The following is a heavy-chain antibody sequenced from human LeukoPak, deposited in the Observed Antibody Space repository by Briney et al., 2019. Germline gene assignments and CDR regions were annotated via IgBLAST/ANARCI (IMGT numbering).Heavy chain of an antibody. D-gene: IGHD6-13*01. Sequence: GESLKISCKASGYSFTNTFIGWVRQMPGKGLEWMGIIYPGDSDTRYSPSFQGQVTISFDKSVTTAYLQWSSLQASDTAMYYCARPIAAAGTDLGYWGQGTLVTVSS. V-gene: IGHV5-51*01. CDR2: IYPGDSDT. CDR1: GYSFTNTF. J-gene: IGHJ4*02. CDR3: ARPIAAAGTDLGY.